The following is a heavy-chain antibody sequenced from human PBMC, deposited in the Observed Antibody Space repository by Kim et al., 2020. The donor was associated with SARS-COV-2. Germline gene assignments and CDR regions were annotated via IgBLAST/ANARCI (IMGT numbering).Heavy chain of an antibody. CDR1: GFTFSSYA. V-gene: IGHV3-23*01. CDR3: ANNGYCSSTSCYIVVVYFQH. CDR2: ISASGGST. J-gene: IGHJ1*01. Sequence: GGSLRLSCAASGFTFSSYAMSWVRQAPGKGLEWVSAISASGGSTYYADSVKGRFTISRDNSKNTLYLQMNSLRAEDTAVYYCANNGYCSSTSCYIVVVYFQHWGQGTLVTVSS. D-gene: IGHD2-2*02.